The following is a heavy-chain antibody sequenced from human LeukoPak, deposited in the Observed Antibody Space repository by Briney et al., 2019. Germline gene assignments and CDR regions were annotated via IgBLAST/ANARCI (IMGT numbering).Heavy chain of an antibody. CDR1: GFTFNTYW. CDR2: IKSDGSST. V-gene: IGHV3-74*01. D-gene: IGHD3-22*01. CDR3: AKYYYDSSRQGMDV. J-gene: IGHJ6*02. Sequence: GGSLRLSCAASGFTFNTYWMHWVRQAPGKGLVWVSHIKSDGSSTTYADSVKGRFTISRDNAKNTLYLQMNSLRDEDTALYYCAKYYYDSSRQGMDVWGQGTTVTVSS.